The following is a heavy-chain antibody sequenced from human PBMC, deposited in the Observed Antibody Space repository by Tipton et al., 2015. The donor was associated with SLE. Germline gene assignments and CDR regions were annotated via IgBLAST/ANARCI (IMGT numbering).Heavy chain of an antibody. CDR3: ARDPWDGVAATGAFDI. J-gene: IGHJ3*02. CDR2: INHSGST. CDR1: GGSFSGYY. D-gene: IGHD2-15*01. Sequence: LSLTCAVYGGSFSGYYWSWIRQPPGKGLEWIGEINHSGSTNYNPSLKSRVTISVDTSKNQFSLKLSSVTAADTAVYYCARDPWDGVAATGAFDIWGQGTMVTVSS. V-gene: IGHV4-34*01.